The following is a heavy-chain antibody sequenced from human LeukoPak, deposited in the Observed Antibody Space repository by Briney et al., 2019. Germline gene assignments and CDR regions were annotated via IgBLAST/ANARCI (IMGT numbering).Heavy chain of an antibody. J-gene: IGHJ5*02. CDR3: ARGDPHADL. CDR2: ITISGHTK. Sequence: GGSPRLSCAASGFDLSTDEVNWVRQAPGKGLEWIADITISGHTKNYADSVKGRFTISRDNARTSLYLQMNSLRVEDTGVYYCARGDPHADLWGQGTLVTVSS. CDR1: GFDLSTDE. V-gene: IGHV3-48*03.